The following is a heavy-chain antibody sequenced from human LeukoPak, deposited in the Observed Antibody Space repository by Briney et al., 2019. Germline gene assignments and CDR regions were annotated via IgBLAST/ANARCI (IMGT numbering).Heavy chain of an antibody. Sequence: SETLSLTCTVSGGSISSYYWSWIRQPTGKGLEWIGYIYYSGSTNYNPSLKSRVTISVDTSKNQFSLKLSSVTAADTAVYYCARRGTTIFGVVTLFDYWGQGTLVTVSS. D-gene: IGHD3-3*01. CDR3: ARRGTTIFGVVTLFDY. CDR2: IYYSGST. V-gene: IGHV4-59*08. J-gene: IGHJ4*02. CDR1: GGSISSYY.